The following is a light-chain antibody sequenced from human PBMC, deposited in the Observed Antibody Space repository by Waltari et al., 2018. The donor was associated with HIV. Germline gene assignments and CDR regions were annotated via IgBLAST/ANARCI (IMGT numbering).Light chain of an antibody. CDR2: GAS. Sequence: EIVLTPSPGTLSFSPRERATLSCRASQTVDNNYLAWYQHRPGQAPRLLIFGASSRATGIPDRFSASGSGTDFTLTISSLDPSDYALYYCQQYGTSPRTFGQGTRVEIK. CDR3: QQYGTSPRT. J-gene: IGKJ2*01. V-gene: IGKV3-20*01. CDR1: QTVDNNY.